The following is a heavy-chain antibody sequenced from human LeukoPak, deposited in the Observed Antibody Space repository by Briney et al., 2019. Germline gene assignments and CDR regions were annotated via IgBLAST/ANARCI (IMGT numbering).Heavy chain of an antibody. CDR1: GYSFTSYW. V-gene: IGHV5-51*01. J-gene: IGHJ3*02. D-gene: IGHD3-22*01. Sequence: GESLQISCKGSGYSFTSYWIGWVRQTPGKGLEWMGIIYPGDSDTRYSPSFQGQVTISADKSISTAYLQWSSLKASDTAMYYCARGVPYYYDSSGSRGAFDIWGQGTMVTVSS. CDR2: IYPGDSDT. CDR3: ARGVPYYYDSSGSRGAFDI.